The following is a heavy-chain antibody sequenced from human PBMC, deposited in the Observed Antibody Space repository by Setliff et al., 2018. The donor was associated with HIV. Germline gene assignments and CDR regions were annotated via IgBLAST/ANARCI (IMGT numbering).Heavy chain of an antibody. CDR1: GASITSGYY. CDR2: IYYRGDT. J-gene: IGHJ4*02. CDR3: ARVRTGDRSFDF. D-gene: IGHD1-1*01. Sequence: SETLSLTCTVSGASITSGYYWSWVRQRPGRGLEWIGHIYYRGDTYYSPSLKSRLAISVDTSKMQFSLTLTSMTAADTAVYYCARVRTGDRSFDFWGQGTLVTV. V-gene: IGHV4-31*03.